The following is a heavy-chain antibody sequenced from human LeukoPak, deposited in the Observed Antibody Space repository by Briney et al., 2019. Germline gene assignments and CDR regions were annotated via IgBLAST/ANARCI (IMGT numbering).Heavy chain of an antibody. V-gene: IGHV4-61*05. Sequence: SQTLSLTSRVSGGSISISTYYWGWIRQPPGKGLEWIGYIYYSGSTNYNPSLKSRVTISLDTSKIQFSLKLSSMTAADTAVYYCARSRGVVTPFDYWGQGTLVTVSS. CDR1: GGSISISTYY. J-gene: IGHJ4*02. D-gene: IGHD2-21*02. CDR3: ARSRGVVTPFDY. CDR2: IYYSGST.